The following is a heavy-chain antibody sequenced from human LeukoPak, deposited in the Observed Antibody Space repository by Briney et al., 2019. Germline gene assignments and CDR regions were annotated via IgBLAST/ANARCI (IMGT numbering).Heavy chain of an antibody. J-gene: IGHJ4*02. CDR1: GFTFSSYS. CDR3: ARRVAGLFDY. V-gene: IGHV3-21*01. D-gene: IGHD6-19*01. Sequence: GGSLRLSCAASGFTFSSYSTNWVRQAPGKGLEWVSSISSSSSYIYYADSVKGRFTISRDNAENSLYLQMNSLRAEDTAVYYCARRVAGLFDYWGQGTLVTVSS. CDR2: ISSSSSYI.